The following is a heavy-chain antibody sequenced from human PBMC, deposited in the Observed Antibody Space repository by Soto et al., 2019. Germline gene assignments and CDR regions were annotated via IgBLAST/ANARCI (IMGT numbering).Heavy chain of an antibody. CDR1: GYTFSDYY. D-gene: IGHD3-3*01. V-gene: IGHV3-11*01. J-gene: IGHJ4*02. Sequence: TAGGSLRLSCAASGYTFSDYYMSWIRQAPGKGLEWISYIDTSSTKIYYADSVKGRFTISRDNAKNSLYLEMNSLRDEDTAVYYCASHYDMWSGYLSPVDYWGQGTLVTVSS. CDR3: ASHYDMWSGYLSPVDY. CDR2: IDTSSTKI.